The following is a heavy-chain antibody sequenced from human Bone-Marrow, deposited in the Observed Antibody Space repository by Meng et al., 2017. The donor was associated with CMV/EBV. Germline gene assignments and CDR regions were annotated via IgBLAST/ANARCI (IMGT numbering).Heavy chain of an antibody. J-gene: IGHJ4*02. CDR1: GGSFSGYY. CDR3: ARGGWHSSSWYFDG. V-gene: IGHV4-34*01. D-gene: IGHD6-13*01. Sequence: SQTLSLTCAVYGGSFSGYYWTWIRQPPGKGLEWIGEISHGGYTNYNPSLKSRVTISVDTSKYQFSLRLNSLTAADTAVYYCARGGWHSSSWYFDGWGQGTLVTVSS. CDR2: ISHGGYT.